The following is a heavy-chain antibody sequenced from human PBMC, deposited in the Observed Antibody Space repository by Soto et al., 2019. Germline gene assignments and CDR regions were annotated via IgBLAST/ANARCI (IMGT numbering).Heavy chain of an antibody. V-gene: IGHV3-30*18. CDR3: AKSPVLIWFGESQFSYYYYGMDV. J-gene: IGHJ6*02. CDR2: ISYDGSNK. D-gene: IGHD3-10*01. CDR1: GFTFSSYG. Sequence: GGSLRLSXAASGFTFSSYGMHWVRQAPGKGLEWVAVISYDGSNKYYADSVKGRFTISRDNSKNTLYLQMNSLRAEDTAVYYCAKSPVLIWFGESQFSYYYYGMDVWGQGTTVTVSS.